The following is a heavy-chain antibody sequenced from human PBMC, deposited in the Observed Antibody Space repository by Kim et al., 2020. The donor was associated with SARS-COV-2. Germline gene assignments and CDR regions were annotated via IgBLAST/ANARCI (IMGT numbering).Heavy chain of an antibody. Sequence: GGSLRLSCVASGFTFSIYSIHWVRQAPRRGLEWVAVISYDGSDAFYADSAKGRFTISRDNSKDTLFVQMNGLRVDDTAVYYCARGGSGSPVSPDFYYG. CDR3: ARGGSGSPVSPDFYYG. V-gene: IGHV3-30*04. D-gene: IGHD1-26*01. J-gene: IGHJ6*01. CDR1: GFTFSIYS. CDR2: ISYDGSDA.